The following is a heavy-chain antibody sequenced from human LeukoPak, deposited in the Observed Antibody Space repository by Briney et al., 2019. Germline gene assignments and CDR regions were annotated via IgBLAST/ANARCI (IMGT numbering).Heavy chain of an antibody. V-gene: IGHV4-31*03. J-gene: IGHJ4*02. Sequence: SQTLSLTCTVSGGPISSGGYYWSWLRQHPGKGLEWIGYIYYSGSTYYNPSLKSRVTISVDTSKNQFSLKLSSVTAADTAVYYCARTPRKLVVDYWGQGTLVTVSS. D-gene: IGHD1-1*01. CDR2: IYYSGST. CDR3: ARTPRKLVVDY. CDR1: GGPISSGGYY.